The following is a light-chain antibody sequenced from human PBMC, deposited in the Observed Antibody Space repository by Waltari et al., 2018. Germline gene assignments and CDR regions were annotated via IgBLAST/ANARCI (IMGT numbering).Light chain of an antibody. J-gene: IGLJ2*01. CDR2: EVS. CDR3: SSYTNSGNVV. Sequence: QSALTQPASVSGSPGQAITISCTGTSSDIGRYNYVSWYQQHPGKAPKLVISEVSNRPSGVSHRFSGPKSGNTASLTISGLQAEDGAHYYCSSYTNSGNVVFGGGTKLTVL. V-gene: IGLV2-14*01. CDR1: SSDIGRYNY.